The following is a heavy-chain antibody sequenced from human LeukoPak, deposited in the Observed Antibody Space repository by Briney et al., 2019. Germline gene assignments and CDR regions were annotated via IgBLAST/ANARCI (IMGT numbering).Heavy chain of an antibody. J-gene: IGHJ4*02. D-gene: IGHD3-9*01. CDR1: GFTFSSYA. V-gene: IGHV3-23*01. CDR3: AKRVYDILTGCDY. CDR2: ISGSGGST. Sequence: GGSLRLSCAASGFTFSSYAMSWVRQAPGKGLEWVSAISGSGGSTHYADSVKGRFTISRDNSKNTLYLQMNSLRAEDTAVYYCAKRVYDILTGCDYWGQGTLVTVSS.